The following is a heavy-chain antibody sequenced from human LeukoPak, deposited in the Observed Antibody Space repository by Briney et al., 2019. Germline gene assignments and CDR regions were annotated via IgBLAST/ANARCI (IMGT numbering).Heavy chain of an antibody. CDR3: ARFPGIVVVPAAGDYYGMDV. V-gene: IGHV4-34*01. CDR1: GGSFSGYY. J-gene: IGHJ6*02. CDR2: INHSGST. Sequence: SETLSLTCAVYGGSFSGYYWSWIRQPPGKGLEWIGEINHSGSTNYNPSLKSRVTISVDTSKNQFSLKLSSVTAADTAVYYCARFPGIVVVPAAGDYYGMDVWGQGTTVTVSS. D-gene: IGHD2-2*01.